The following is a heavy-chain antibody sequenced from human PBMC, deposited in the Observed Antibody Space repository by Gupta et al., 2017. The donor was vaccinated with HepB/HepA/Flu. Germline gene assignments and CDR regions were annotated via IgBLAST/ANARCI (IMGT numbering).Heavy chain of an antibody. CDR1: GFSFRTSG. V-gene: IGHV3-7*01. Sequence: EVQLVESGGGLVQPGGSLRLPCAASGFSFRTSGMNWVRQAPGKGLEWVANINYDASEKNYVDSVKGRFTISRDNAKKSLYLQMNSLRAEDTAVYYCARDGVLWEATPYWYFDLWGRGTLVTVSS. CDR3: ARDGVLWEATPYWYFDL. D-gene: IGHD1-26*01. CDR2: INYDASEK. J-gene: IGHJ2*01.